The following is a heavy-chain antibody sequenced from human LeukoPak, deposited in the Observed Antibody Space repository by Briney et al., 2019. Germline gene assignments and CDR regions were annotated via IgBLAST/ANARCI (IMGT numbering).Heavy chain of an antibody. CDR3: ARDDSIAAAGTFSDY. J-gene: IGHJ4*02. CDR2: ISSSSSYI. V-gene: IGHV3-21*01. Sequence: GGSLRLSCAASGFTFSSYSMNWVRQAPGKGLEWVSSISSSSSYIHYADSVKGRFTISRDNAKNSLYLQMNSLRAEDTAVYYCARDDSIAAAGTFSDYWGQGTLVTVSS. D-gene: IGHD6-13*01. CDR1: GFTFSSYS.